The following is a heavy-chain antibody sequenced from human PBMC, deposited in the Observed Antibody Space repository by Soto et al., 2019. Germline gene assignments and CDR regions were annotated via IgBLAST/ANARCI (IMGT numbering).Heavy chain of an antibody. V-gene: IGHV4-59*01. D-gene: IGHD3-9*01. CDR2: SYHRGIT. J-gene: IGHJ5*02. CDR3: AKILAGYYYSWFDP. CDR1: GGSISSYY. Sequence: PSETLSLPCTVSGGSISSYYWSLIRQPPGKGLKGLGYSYHRGITHYTPSLKSRVTISADTSKSQFSLKLSAVAAADTAVYYCAKILAGYYYSWFDPWGQGTLVTVSS.